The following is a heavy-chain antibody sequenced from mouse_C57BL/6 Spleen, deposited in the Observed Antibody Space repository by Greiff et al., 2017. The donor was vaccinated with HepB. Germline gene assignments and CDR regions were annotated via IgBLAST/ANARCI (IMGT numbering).Heavy chain of an antibody. J-gene: IGHJ2*01. CDR3: ARGALYGHYFDY. CDR1: GYSFTSYW. D-gene: IGHD1-1*02. V-gene: IGHV1-64*01. CDR2: IHPNSGST. Sequence: QVQLQQPGAELVKPGASVKLSCKASGYSFTSYWMHWVKQRPGQGLEWIGMIHPNSGSTNYNEKFKSKATLTVDQSSSTAYMQLNSLTSEDSAVYYCARGALYGHYFDYWGQGTTLTVSS.